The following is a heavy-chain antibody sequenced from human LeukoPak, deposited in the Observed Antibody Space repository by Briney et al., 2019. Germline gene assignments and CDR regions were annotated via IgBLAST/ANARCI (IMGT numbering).Heavy chain of an antibody. CDR2: IYYSGST. J-gene: IGHJ3*02. V-gene: IGHV4-59*01. CDR3: ARSRWLHSGDAFDI. Sequence: SETLSFTCTVSGGSISSYYWSWIRQPPGKGLEWIGYIYYSGSTNYNPSLKSRVTISVDTSKNQFSLKLSSVTAADTAVYYCARSRWLHSGDAFDIWGQGTMVTVSS. D-gene: IGHD5-24*01. CDR1: GGSISSYY.